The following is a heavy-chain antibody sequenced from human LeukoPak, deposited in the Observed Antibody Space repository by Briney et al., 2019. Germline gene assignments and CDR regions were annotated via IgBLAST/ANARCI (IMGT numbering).Heavy chain of an antibody. Sequence: GGSLRLSCAASGFTFSSYAMHWVRQAPGKGLEWVAVISYDGSNKYYADSVKGRFTISRDNSKNTLYLQMNSLRAEDTAVYYCAVYSGSPADCWGQGTLVTVSS. J-gene: IGHJ4*02. V-gene: IGHV3-30-3*01. CDR2: ISYDGSNK. D-gene: IGHD1-26*01. CDR1: GFTFSSYA. CDR3: AVYSGSPADC.